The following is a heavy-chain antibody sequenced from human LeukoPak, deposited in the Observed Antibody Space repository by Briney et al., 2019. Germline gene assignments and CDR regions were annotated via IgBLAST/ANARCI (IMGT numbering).Heavy chain of an antibody. CDR3: AGQANNWFDP. Sequence: GGSLRLPCAASGFTFSSYWMHWVRQAPGKGLVWVSRLKFDGTITQYADSVKGRFTVSRDNAKNTLYLQMDSLRAEDTAVYYCAGQANNWFDPWGQGTLVTVSS. CDR2: LKFDGTIT. V-gene: IGHV3-74*03. J-gene: IGHJ5*02. CDR1: GFTFSSYW.